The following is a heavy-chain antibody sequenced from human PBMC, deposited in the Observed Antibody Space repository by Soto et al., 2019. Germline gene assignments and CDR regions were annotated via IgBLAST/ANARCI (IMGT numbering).Heavy chain of an antibody. CDR1: GFPLSSYA. D-gene: IGHD5-18*01. CDR2: ISGSGGNT. V-gene: IGHV3-23*01. Sequence: GGSLRLSCAASGFPLSSYAMSWVRQAPGKGLEWVSGISGSGGNTYYADSVKGRFTISRDSSKNTLFLQMNSLRVEDTALYYCAKLGGYTYGYYFHYWGQRALVTVSS. CDR3: AKLGGYTYGYYFHY. J-gene: IGHJ4*02.